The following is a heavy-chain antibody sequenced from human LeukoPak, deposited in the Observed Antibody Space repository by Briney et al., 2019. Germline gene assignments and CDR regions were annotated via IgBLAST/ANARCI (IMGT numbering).Heavy chain of an antibody. J-gene: IGHJ4*02. V-gene: IGHV4-31*03. D-gene: IGHD6-13*01. CDR1: GGSISSGGYY. CDR3: ARETRTGIAAAGSFDY. CDR2: IYYSGST. Sequence: PSQTLSLTCTVSGGSISSGGYYWSWIRQHPGKGLEWIGYIYYSGSTYYNPSLKSRVTISVDTSKNQFSLKLSSVTAADTAVYYCARETRTGIAAAGSFDYWGQGTLVTVSS.